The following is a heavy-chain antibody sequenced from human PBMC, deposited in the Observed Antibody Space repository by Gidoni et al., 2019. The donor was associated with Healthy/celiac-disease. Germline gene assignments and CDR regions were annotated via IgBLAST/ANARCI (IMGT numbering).Heavy chain of an antibody. D-gene: IGHD2-15*01. CDR1: GYTFTSYA. CDR2: INAGNGNT. J-gene: IGHJ4*02. V-gene: IGHV1-3*05. Sequence: QVQLVQSGAAEKKPGASVKVSCKASGYTFTSYAMHWVRQAPGQRLEWMGWINAGNGNTKYSQKFQGRVTITRDTSASTAYMELSSLRSEDTAVYYCARGTLVVVAATGSLDYWGQGTLVTVSS. CDR3: ARGTLVVVAATGSLDY.